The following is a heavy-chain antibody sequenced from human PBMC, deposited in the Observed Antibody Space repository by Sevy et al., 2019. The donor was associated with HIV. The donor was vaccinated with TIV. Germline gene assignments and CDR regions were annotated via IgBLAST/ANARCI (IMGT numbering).Heavy chain of an antibody. Sequence: GGSLRLSCAASGFSFDDYTMNWVRQAPGKGLEWVSGITWNGDNIVSAESVKGRFNVSRDNDKTSLFLQMDSLRAEGTAVYYCAIDRLGYFHKSGYLISDAFDVWGQGTLVTVSS. D-gene: IGHD5-12*01. J-gene: IGHJ3*01. CDR3: AIDRLGYFHKSGYLISDAFDV. V-gene: IGHV3-20*04. CDR2: ITWNGDNI. CDR1: GFSFDDYT.